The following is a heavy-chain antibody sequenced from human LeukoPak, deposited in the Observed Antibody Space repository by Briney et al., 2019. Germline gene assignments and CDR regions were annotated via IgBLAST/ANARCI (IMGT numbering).Heavy chain of an antibody. V-gene: IGHV1-2*02. CDR2: INPNSGGT. CDR1: GYTFTGYY. J-gene: IGHJ4*02. Sequence: ASVKVSCKASGYTFTGYYIHWVRQAPGRGLEWMGWINPNSGGTNYAQKFQGRVTMTRDTSISTAYMELSRLRSDDTAVYYCARVAYSGYQIDYWGQGTLVTVSS. CDR3: ARVAYSGYQIDY. D-gene: IGHD5-12*01.